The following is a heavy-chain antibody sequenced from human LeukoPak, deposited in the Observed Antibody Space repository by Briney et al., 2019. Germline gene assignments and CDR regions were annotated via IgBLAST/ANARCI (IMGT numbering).Heavy chain of an antibody. CDR1: GGSISSYY. CDR2: IYYSGST. CDR3: ARGSGWSAPEDMDV. D-gene: IGHD3-3*01. Sequence: SETLSLTCTVSGGSISSYYWSWIRQPPGKGLEGIGYIYYSGSTNYNPSLKSRVTISVDTSKNQFSLKLSSVTAADTAVYYCARGSGWSAPEDMDVWGKGTTVTVSS. V-gene: IGHV4-59*01. J-gene: IGHJ6*03.